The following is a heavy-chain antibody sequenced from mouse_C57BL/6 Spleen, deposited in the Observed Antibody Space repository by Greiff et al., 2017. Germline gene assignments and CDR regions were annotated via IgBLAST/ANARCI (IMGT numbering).Heavy chain of an antibody. CDR3: ARSGDYYGRDY. D-gene: IGHD1-1*01. CDR1: GYTFTSYG. V-gene: IGHV1-81*01. Sequence: QVQLKESGAELARPGASVKLSCKASGYTFTSYGISWVKQRTGQGLEWIGEIYPRSGNTYYNEKFKGKATLTADKSSSTAYMELRSLTSEDSAVYFCARSGDYYGRDYWGQGTTLTVSS. J-gene: IGHJ2*01. CDR2: IYPRSGNT.